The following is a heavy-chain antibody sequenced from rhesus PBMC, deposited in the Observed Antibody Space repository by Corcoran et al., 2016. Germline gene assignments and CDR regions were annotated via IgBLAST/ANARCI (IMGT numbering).Heavy chain of an antibody. J-gene: IGHJ4*01. Sequence: QVQLQESGPGLVKPSETLSLTCAVSGGSISRSNWWSWIRQPPGKGLEGIGDIGGASCGTYYNPSHESRVTISTDTSKNQFYLRLSSVTAADTAVYYCARQGYNQDFWGQGVLVTVSS. V-gene: IGHV4-65*01. D-gene: IGHD5-42*01. CDR3: ARQGYNQDF. CDR1: GGSISRSNW. CDR2: IGGASCGT.